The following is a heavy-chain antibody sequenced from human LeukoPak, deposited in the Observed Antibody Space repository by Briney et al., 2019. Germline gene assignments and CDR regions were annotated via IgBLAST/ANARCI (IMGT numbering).Heavy chain of an antibody. CDR2: IYHSGST. D-gene: IGHD3-22*01. CDR1: GYSISSGYY. V-gene: IGHV4-38-2*02. CDR3: ARDQYYDSSGYYYRWFDP. Sequence: SETLSLTCTVSGYSISSGYYWGWIRQPPGKGLEWIGSIYHSGSTYYNPSLKSRVTISVDTSKNQFSLKLSSVTAADTAVYYCARDQYYDSSGYYYRWFDPWGQGTLVTVSS. J-gene: IGHJ5*02.